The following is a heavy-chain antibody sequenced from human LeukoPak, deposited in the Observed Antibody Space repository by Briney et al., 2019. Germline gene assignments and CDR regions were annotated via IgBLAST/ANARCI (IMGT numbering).Heavy chain of an antibody. D-gene: IGHD3-9*01. CDR2: VDPSDSYT. Sequence: GESLKISCKGSGYSFTSYWISWVREMRGKGLEWMGRVDPSDSYTNYSPSFQGHVTISADKSISTAYLRWNSLKASDTAMYYCARGDILTGYYWVYWGQGTLVTVSS. V-gene: IGHV5-10-1*01. CDR1: GYSFTSYW. CDR3: ARGDILTGYYWVY. J-gene: IGHJ4*02.